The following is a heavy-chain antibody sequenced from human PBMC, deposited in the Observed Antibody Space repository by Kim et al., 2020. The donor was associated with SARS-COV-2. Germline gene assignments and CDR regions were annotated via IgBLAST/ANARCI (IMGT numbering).Heavy chain of an antibody. Sequence: YYNPSLKSRVTISVDTSKNQFSLKLSSVTAADTAVYYCARLGSGLMIFDYWGQGTLVTVSS. CDR3: ARLGSGLMIFDY. J-gene: IGHJ4*02. V-gene: IGHV4-39*01. D-gene: IGHD3-10*01.